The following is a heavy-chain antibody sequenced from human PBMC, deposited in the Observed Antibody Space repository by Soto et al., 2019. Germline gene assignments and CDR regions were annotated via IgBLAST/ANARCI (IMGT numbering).Heavy chain of an antibody. V-gene: IGHV4-4*02. CDR3: ARDRGEKGRSAYYYYYGMDV. Sequence: QVKLQESGPGLVKPSGTLSLTCAVSGGSISSSNWWSWVRRPPGRGRGGIGEIYHSGSTNYNPSLWSRVTISVDKSKNQFSLKLSSVTAADTAVYYCARDRGEKGRSAYYYYYGMDVWGQGTTVTVSS. D-gene: IGHD3-10*01. CDR2: IYHSGST. CDR1: GGSISSSNW. J-gene: IGHJ6*02.